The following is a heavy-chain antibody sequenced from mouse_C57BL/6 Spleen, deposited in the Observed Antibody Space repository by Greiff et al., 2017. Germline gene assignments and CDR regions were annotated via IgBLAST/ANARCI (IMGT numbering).Heavy chain of an antibody. CDR2: ISYSGST. J-gene: IGHJ1*03. CDR1: GYSITSGYD. CDR3: ARDSNYGWYFDV. V-gene: IGHV3-1*01. Sequence: EVKLMESGPGMVKPSQSLSLTCTVTGYSITSGYDWHWIRHFPGNKLEWMGYISYSGSTHYNPSLKSRISITHDTSKNHFFLKLNSVTTEDTATYYCARDSNYGWYFDVWGTGTTVTVSS. D-gene: IGHD2-5*01.